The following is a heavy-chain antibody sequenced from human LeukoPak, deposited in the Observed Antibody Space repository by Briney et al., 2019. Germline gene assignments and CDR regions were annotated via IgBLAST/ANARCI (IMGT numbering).Heavy chain of an antibody. CDR3: ARARGRRRNYYYMDV. Sequence: ASVKVSCKASGYTFTSYDINWVRQATGQGLEWMGWMNPNSGNTGYAQKFQGRVTITRNTSISTAYMELSSLRSEDTAVYYCARARGRRRNYYYMDVWGKGTTVTVSS. CDR2: MNPNSGNT. J-gene: IGHJ6*03. V-gene: IGHV1-8*03. CDR1: GYTFTSYD.